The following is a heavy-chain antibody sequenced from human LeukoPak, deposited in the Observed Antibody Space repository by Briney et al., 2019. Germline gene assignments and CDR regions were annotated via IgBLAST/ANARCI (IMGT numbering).Heavy chain of an antibody. J-gene: IGHJ4*02. CDR2: ISGGGSFT. CDR3: AKLLDSGSYYKYDY. Sequence: PGGSLRLSCAASGFTFSSYAMSWVRQAPEKGLEWVSTISGGGSFTYYADSVKGRFTISRDNSMKTLYLQMNSLRAEDTAVYYCAKLLDSGSYYKYDYWGQGALVTVSS. CDR1: GFTFSSYA. V-gene: IGHV3-23*01. D-gene: IGHD3-10*01.